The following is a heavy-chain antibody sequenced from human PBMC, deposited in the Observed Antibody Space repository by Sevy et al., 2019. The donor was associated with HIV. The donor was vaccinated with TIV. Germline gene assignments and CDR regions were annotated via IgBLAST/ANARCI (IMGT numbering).Heavy chain of an antibody. CDR3: AGGSRGVATN. V-gene: IGHV3-74*01. D-gene: IGHD3-10*01. CDR1: GFTFNIHW. Sequence: GGSLRLSCVASGFTFNIHWMHWVRQVPGKGLVWVSRINLDGLTTNYADSVTGRFTISRDNAKNTVYLQMNSLRVDETAVYYCAGGSRGVATNWGQGTLVTVSS. CDR2: INLDGLTT. J-gene: IGHJ4*02.